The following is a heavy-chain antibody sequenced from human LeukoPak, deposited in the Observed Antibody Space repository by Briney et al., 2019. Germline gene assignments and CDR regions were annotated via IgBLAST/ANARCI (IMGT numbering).Heavy chain of an antibody. Sequence: GGSLRLSCAAYGFTVSSNYMSWVRQAPGKGLEWVSVIYSGGSTYYADSVKGRFTISRDNSKNTLYLQMNSLRAEDTAVYYCARYITRHYYDSSGYYHYFDYWGQGTLVTVPS. CDR1: GFTVSSNY. CDR2: IYSGGST. CDR3: ARYITRHYYDSSGYYHYFDY. V-gene: IGHV3-53*01. D-gene: IGHD3-22*01. J-gene: IGHJ4*02.